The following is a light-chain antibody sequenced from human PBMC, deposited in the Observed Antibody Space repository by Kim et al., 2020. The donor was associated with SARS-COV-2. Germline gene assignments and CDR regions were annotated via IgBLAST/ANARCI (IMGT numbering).Light chain of an antibody. CDR1: SIDVGGYHS. CDR3: CSYAAGYTQVA. Sequence: QSVTISCTGTSIDVGGYHSVSWYHQYPGKAPRLMISDVSKRPSGVPDRFSGSTSGDTASLTISGLQAEDEADYYCCSYAAGYTQVAFGGGTQLTVL. CDR2: DVS. J-gene: IGLJ2*01. V-gene: IGLV2-11*01.